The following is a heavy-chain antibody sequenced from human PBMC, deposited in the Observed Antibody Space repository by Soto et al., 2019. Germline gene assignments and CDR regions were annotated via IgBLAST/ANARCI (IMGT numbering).Heavy chain of an antibody. D-gene: IGHD2-21*02. CDR1: GYTFTNYY. Sequence: GASVKVSCKASGYTFTNYYMHWVRQAPGQGFEWMGIINPSGGSTTYAQKFQGRVTMTMDSSTSTAFMELTSLRSADTAVYYCARGGYIAVVTDSFDSWGQGTLVTVSS. J-gene: IGHJ4*02. CDR3: ARGGYIAVVTDSFDS. CDR2: INPSGGST. V-gene: IGHV1-46*03.